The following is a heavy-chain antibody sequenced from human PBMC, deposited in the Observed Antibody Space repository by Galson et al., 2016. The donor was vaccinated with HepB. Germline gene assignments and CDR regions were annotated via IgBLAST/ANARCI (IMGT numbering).Heavy chain of an antibody. J-gene: IGHJ4*02. CDR2: ISGNGDSI. CDR3: AKDVHYDFWSALHNYFEY. D-gene: IGHD3-3*01. CDR1: GFTFSSYA. V-gene: IGHV3-23*01. Sequence: SLRLSCAASGFTFSSYAMSWVRQAPGKGLEWVSAISGNGDSIYYADSVRGRFTIPRDNSKNTLFLQINSLRAEETAVFYCAKDVHYDFWSALHNYFEYWGQGTLVTVSS.